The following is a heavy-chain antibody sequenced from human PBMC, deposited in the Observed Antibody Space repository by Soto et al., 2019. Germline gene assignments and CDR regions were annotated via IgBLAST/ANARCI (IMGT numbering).Heavy chain of an antibody. J-gene: IGHJ5*02. CDR3: ANCHPLNP. D-gene: IGHD1-1*01. CDR2: VHPSGST. V-gene: IGHV4-4*02. CDR1: GVSISNTEW. Sequence: SETLSLTCTVSGVSISNTEWWSWVRQPPGKGLEWMGEVHPSGSTNYNPSLKGRVTMSVDKSKNQFSLMLRSVTAADTAIYYCANCHPLNPWGQGTLVTVSS.